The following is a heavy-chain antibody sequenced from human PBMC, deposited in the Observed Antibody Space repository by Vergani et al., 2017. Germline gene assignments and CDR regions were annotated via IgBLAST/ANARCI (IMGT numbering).Heavy chain of an antibody. CDR1: GVSFSSFG. Sequence: QVQLVESGGGAVQPWGSLRLSCAAFGVSFSSFGMHWVRQAPGKGVEWVAVISNDGGNKYYADSVKGRFTIYKDNTVDMLSLQMNSLRPDYTAVYYCVRGGRGDHGDFWSRLGPWGQGTRVIVSS. D-gene: IGHD3-3*01. CDR2: ISNDGGNK. V-gene: IGHV3-30*03. CDR3: VRGGRGDHGDFWSRLGP. J-gene: IGHJ5*02.